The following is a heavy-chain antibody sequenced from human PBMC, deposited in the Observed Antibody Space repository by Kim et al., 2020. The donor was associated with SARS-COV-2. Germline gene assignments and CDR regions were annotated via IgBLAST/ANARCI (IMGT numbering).Heavy chain of an antibody. Sequence: TEYAASVKGRFTISRDDSKSIAYLQMNSLKTEDTAVYYCTRRGSGNYGMDVWGQGTTVTVSS. CDR3: TRRGSGNYGMDV. V-gene: IGHV3-49*02. J-gene: IGHJ6*02. D-gene: IGHD3-10*01. CDR2: T.